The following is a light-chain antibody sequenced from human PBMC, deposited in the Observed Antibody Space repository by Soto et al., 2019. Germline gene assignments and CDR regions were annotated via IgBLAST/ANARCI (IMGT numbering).Light chain of an antibody. CDR2: GTS. CDR3: QQYSNWPPFT. V-gene: IGKV3-15*01. CDR1: QSVSSK. Sequence: EIVMAQSPGTLYVSPGERATLSCRASQSVSSKLAWYQQKPGQSPRLLIYGTSIRATGIPARFSGSGSGTEFTLTISNLQSEDFGIYYCQQYSNWPPFTFVQGTRLEFK. J-gene: IGKJ5*01.